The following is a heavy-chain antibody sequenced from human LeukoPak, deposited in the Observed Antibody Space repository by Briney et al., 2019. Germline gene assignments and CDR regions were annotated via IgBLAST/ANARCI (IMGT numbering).Heavy chain of an antibody. CDR3: TNSFDYDRSGYLDY. Sequence: GGSLRLSCAASGFTFSNYAMTWVRQAPGKGLEWVAFIRYDGSNKYYADSVKGRFTISRDNSKNTLYLQMNSLIAEDTSVYYCTNSFDYDRSGYLDYWGQGTLVTVSS. J-gene: IGHJ4*02. V-gene: IGHV3-30*02. CDR2: IRYDGSNK. D-gene: IGHD3-22*01. CDR1: GFTFSNYA.